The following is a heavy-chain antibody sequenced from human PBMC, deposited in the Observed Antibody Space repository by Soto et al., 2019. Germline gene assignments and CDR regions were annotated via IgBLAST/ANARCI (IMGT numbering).Heavy chain of an antibody. CDR1: GGTFSSYA. J-gene: IGHJ3*02. Sequence: ASVKVSCKASGGTFSSYAISWVRQAPGQGLEWMGGIIPIFGTANYAQKFQGRVTITANTSTSTAYMELSSLRSEDTAVYYCARGDLRYFDWFDAFDIWGQGTMVTVSS. D-gene: IGHD3-9*01. CDR2: IIPIFGTA. CDR3: ARGDLRYFDWFDAFDI. V-gene: IGHV1-69*06.